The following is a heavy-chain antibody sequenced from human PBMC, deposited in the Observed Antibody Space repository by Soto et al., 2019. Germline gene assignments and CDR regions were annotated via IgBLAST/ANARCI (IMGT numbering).Heavy chain of an antibody. Sequence: PSETLSLTCAVYGGSLSGYYWSWIRQPPGKGLEWIGEINHSGSTNYNPSLKSRVTISVDTSKNQFSLKLSSVTAADTAVYYCARAPDYGDYPLFNFDLWGRGTLVTVSS. V-gene: IGHV4-34*01. CDR1: GGSLSGYY. CDR2: INHSGST. J-gene: IGHJ2*01. CDR3: ARAPDYGDYPLFNFDL. D-gene: IGHD4-17*01.